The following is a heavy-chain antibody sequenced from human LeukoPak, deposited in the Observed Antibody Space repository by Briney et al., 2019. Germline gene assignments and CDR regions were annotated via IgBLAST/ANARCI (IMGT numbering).Heavy chain of an antibody. Sequence: PSETLSLTCAVYGGSFSGYYWGWIRQPPGKGLEWIGSIYYSGSTHFNPSLKSRVTISVDTSKNQFSLKLSSVTAADTAVYYCARPRLGATPFDAFDIWGQGTMVTVSS. J-gene: IGHJ3*02. CDR3: ARPRLGATPFDAFDI. CDR2: IYYSGST. D-gene: IGHD1-26*01. V-gene: IGHV4-34*01. CDR1: GGSFSGYY.